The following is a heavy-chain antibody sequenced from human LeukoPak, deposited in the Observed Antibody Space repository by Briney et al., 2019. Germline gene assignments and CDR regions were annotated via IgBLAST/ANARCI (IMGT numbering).Heavy chain of an antibody. CDR2: INPSGGST. CDR1: GYTFTSYY. J-gene: IGHJ4*02. CDR3: ARGDPVGYSYGF. D-gene: IGHD5-18*01. V-gene: IGHV1-46*01. Sequence: ASVKVSCKASGYTFTSYYMHWMRQAPGQGLEWMGIINPSGGSTGYAQKFQGRVTMTRDTSTSTVYMELSSLRSEDTAVYYCARGDPVGYSYGFWGQGTLVTVSS.